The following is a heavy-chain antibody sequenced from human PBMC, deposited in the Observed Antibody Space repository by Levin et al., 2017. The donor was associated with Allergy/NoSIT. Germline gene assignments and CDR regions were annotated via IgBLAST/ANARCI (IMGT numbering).Heavy chain of an antibody. D-gene: IGHD7-27*01. V-gene: IGHV3-30-3*01. J-gene: IGHJ4*02. CDR3: AREREVTGDNPQY. CDR1: GFTFSSYA. Sequence: AGGSLRLSCAASGFTFSSYAMHWVRQAPGKGLEWVAVISYDGSNKYYADSVKGRFTISRDNSKNTLYLQMNSLRAEDTAVYYCAREREVTGDNPQYWGQGTLVTVSS. CDR2: ISYDGSNK.